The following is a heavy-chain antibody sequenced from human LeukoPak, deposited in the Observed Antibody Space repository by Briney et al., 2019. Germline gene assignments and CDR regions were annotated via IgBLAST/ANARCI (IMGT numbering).Heavy chain of an antibody. D-gene: IGHD6-19*01. Sequence: GGSLRLSCAASGFTFSSYGMHWVRQAPGKGLEWVAFIRYDGSNKYYADSVKGRFTISRDNSKNTLYLQMNSLRAEDTAVYYCAKGLDSSGWYSDYWGQGTLVTVSS. CDR1: GFTFSSYG. J-gene: IGHJ4*02. CDR3: AKGLDSSGWYSDY. CDR2: IRYDGSNK. V-gene: IGHV3-30*02.